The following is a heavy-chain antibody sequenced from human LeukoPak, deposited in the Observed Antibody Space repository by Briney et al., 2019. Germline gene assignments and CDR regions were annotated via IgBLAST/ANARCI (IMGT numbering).Heavy chain of an antibody. CDR3: ARHLAYCGGDCSPNNWYFDL. CDR2: IDPGDPDT. J-gene: IGHJ2*01. V-gene: IGHV5-51*01. D-gene: IGHD2-21*02. Sequence: QISSWGAGGGFTNYWNGWGRRRPGKGKEWMGIIDPGDPDTRYSPSFQGQVTISAAKSISTAYLQWSSLKASDPAMYYCARHLAYCGGDCSPNNWYFDLWGRGTLVTVSS. CDR1: GGGFTNYW.